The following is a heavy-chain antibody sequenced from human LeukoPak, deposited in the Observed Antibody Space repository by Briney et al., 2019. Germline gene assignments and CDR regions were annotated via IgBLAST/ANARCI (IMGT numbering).Heavy chain of an antibody. CDR2: INEDGSAK. Sequence: GGSLRLSCTASGFTFNDYWMTWVRQTPGKGLEWLANINEDGSAKNYVDSVKGRFTISRDNAVNSLYLQMNSLRAEDTAVYYCARDIGRVRGPNPAVFDYWGQGTLVTVSS. D-gene: IGHD3-10*01. V-gene: IGHV3-7*01. CDR1: GFTFNDYW. CDR3: ARDIGRVRGPNPAVFDY. J-gene: IGHJ4*02.